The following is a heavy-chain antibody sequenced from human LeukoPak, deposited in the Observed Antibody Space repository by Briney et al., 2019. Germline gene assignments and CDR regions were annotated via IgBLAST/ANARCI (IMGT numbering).Heavy chain of an antibody. CDR3: AKDPYSSSWYPDY. CDR1: GFTFSSYA. CDR2: ISGSGDTT. Sequence: GGSLRLSCAASGFTFSSYATSWVRQAPGKGLEWVSAISGSGDTTDFADSVKGRFTISRDNSKNTLYLQMNSLRAEDTAVYYCAKDPYSSSWYPDYWGQGTLVTVSS. V-gene: IGHV3-23*01. D-gene: IGHD6-13*01. J-gene: IGHJ4*02.